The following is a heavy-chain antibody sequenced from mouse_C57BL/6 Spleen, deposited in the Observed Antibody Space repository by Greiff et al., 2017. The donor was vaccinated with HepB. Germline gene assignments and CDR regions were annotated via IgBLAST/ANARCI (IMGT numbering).Heavy chain of an antibody. V-gene: IGHV14-4*01. CDR3: TYYYGSSYGWFAY. CDR2: IDPENGDT. D-gene: IGHD1-1*01. CDR1: GFNIKDDY. J-gene: IGHJ3*01. Sequence: EVQGVESGAELVRPGASVKLSCTASGFNIKDDYMHWVKQRPEQGLEWIGWIDPENGDTEYASKFQGKATITADTSSNTAYLQLSSLTSEDTAVYYCTYYYGSSYGWFAYWGQGTLVTVSA.